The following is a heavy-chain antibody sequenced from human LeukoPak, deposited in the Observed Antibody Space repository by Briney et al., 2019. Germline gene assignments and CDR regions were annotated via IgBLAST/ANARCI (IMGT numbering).Heavy chain of an antibody. V-gene: IGHV1-69*05. CDR1: GGTFSSYA. J-gene: IGHJ5*02. Sequence: SVKVSCKASGGTFSSYAISWVRQAPGQGLEWMGGIIPIFGTANYAQKLQGRVTMTTDTSTSTAYMELRSLRSDDTAVYYCARDEEATPNWFDPWGQGTLVTVSS. CDR2: IIPIFGTA. CDR3: ARDEEATPNWFDP.